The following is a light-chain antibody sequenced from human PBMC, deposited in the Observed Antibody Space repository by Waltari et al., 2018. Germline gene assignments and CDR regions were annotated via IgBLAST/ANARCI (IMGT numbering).Light chain of an antibody. Sequence: DIQMTQSPSTLSASVGDRVTISCRASPSLRGWLAWYQQKPGKAPKLLIYRATTLQSGVPSRFSGSDAGTDFTLTISSLQPDDFAVYYCHQYKSYPWTFGQGTKVEIK. CDR2: RAT. CDR3: HQYKSYPWT. J-gene: IGKJ1*01. V-gene: IGKV1-5*03. CDR1: PSLRGW.